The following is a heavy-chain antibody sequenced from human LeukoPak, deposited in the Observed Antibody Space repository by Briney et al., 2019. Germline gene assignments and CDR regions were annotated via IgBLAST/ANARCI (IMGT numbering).Heavy chain of an antibody. Sequence: PSETLSLTCTVSGGSISSSSYYWGWIRQPPGKGLEWIGSIYYSGSTYYNPSLKSRVTISVDTSKNQLSLKLSSVTAADTAVYYCAGARTSSRSWFTFDYWGQGILVTVSS. J-gene: IGHJ4*02. CDR2: IYYSGST. CDR3: AGARTSSRSWFTFDY. CDR1: GGSISSSSYY. D-gene: IGHD6-13*01. V-gene: IGHV4-39*01.